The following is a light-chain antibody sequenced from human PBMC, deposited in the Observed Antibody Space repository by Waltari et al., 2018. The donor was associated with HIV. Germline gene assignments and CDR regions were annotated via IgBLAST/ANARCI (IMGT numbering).Light chain of an antibody. Sequence: DVVMTQFPLSLPVSLGQPASISCRSSQSLVHSDGDTYLIWFKQRPGPSARRILYKVSKRDYGVPDRFSGSGSGNDFKLNSSRVEAEDVGVYYCMQGTHWPPITFGQGTRLEIK. CDR3: MQGTHWPPIT. J-gene: IGKJ5*01. CDR2: KVS. V-gene: IGKV2-30*02. CDR1: QSLVHSDGDTY.